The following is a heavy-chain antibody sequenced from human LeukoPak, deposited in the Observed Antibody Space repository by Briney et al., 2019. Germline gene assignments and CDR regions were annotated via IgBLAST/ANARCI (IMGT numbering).Heavy chain of an antibody. CDR3: TMHYHGSGSYNSFDY. Sequence: GGSLRLSCAASGFTFSNAWMSWVRQAPGKGLEWVGRIKSKTDGGTTDYAAPVKGRFTISRGDSKNTLYLQMNSLKTEDTAVYYCTMHYHGSGSYNSFDYWGQGTLVTVSS. CDR1: GFTFSNAW. CDR2: IKSKTDGGTT. J-gene: IGHJ4*02. D-gene: IGHD3-10*01. V-gene: IGHV3-15*01.